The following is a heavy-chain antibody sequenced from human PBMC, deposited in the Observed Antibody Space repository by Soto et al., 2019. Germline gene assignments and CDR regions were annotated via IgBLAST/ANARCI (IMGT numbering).Heavy chain of an antibody. Sequence: QVQLVESGGGVVQPGRSLRLSCAASGFTFSSYGMHWVRQAPGKGLEWVAVIWYDGSNKYYADSVKGRFTISRDNSKNTLYLQMNSLRAEDTAVYYCARDLLPNCISTSCYPFDYWGQGTLVTVSS. CDR2: IWYDGSNK. J-gene: IGHJ4*02. V-gene: IGHV3-33*01. CDR1: GFTFSSYG. CDR3: ARDLLPNCISTSCYPFDY. D-gene: IGHD2-2*01.